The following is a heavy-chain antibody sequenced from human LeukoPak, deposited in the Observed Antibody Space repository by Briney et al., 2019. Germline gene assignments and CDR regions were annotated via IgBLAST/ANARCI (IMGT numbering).Heavy chain of an antibody. CDR3: ARSYLDYDILNWFDP. V-gene: IGHV1-2*02. Sequence: AASVKVSCKASGYTFTGYYLHWVRQAPGQGLEWMGWINPDSGDTNYAQKFQGRVTMTRDTSISTAYMELSRLRSDDTAVYYCARSYLDYDILNWFDPWGQGTLVTVSS. CDR2: INPDSGDT. J-gene: IGHJ5*02. D-gene: IGHD3-9*01. CDR1: GYTFTGYY.